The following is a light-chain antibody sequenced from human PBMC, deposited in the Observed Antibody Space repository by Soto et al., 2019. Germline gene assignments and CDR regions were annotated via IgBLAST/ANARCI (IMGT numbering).Light chain of an antibody. CDR3: QQAKSFPWT. V-gene: IGKV1-12*01. Sequence: DIQITQSPSSVSAPVGDRVTITCRASQGVGSWLAWYQQKPGKAPKLLIFAASSLQSGVPSRFSGSGSGKDFPLTISSLQPEDVASYYCQQAKSFPWTFGQGTKVEIK. CDR1: QGVGSW. CDR2: AAS. J-gene: IGKJ1*01.